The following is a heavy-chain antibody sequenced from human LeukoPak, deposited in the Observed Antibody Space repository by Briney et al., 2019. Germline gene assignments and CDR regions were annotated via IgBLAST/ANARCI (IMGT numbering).Heavy chain of an antibody. J-gene: IGHJ4*02. Sequence: PSETLSLTCTVSGGSISSSSYYWGWIRQPPGKGLEWIGSIYYSGSTYYNPSLKSRVTISVDTSKNQFSLKLSSVTAADTAAYYCARDYYGSGSLGGGFDYWGQGTLVTVSS. CDR2: IYYSGST. CDR1: GGSISSSSYY. D-gene: IGHD3-10*01. CDR3: ARDYYGSGSLGGGFDY. V-gene: IGHV4-39*07.